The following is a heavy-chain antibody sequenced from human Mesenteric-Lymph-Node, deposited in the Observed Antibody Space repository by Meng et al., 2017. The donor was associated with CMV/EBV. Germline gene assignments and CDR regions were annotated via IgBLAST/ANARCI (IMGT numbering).Heavy chain of an antibody. V-gene: IGHV3-23*01. CDR2: ISGSGGST. Sequence: CAASGFTFSSYAMSWVRQAPGKGLEWVSAISGSGGSTYYADSVKGRFTISRDNSKNTLYLQMNSLRAEDTAVYYCAKVSHGYNFVDYWGQGTLVTVSS. J-gene: IGHJ4*02. D-gene: IGHD5-24*01. CDR3: AKVSHGYNFVDY. CDR1: GFTFSSYA.